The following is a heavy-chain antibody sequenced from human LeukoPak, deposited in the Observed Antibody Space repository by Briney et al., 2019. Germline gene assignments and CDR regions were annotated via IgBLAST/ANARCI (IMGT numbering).Heavy chain of an antibody. D-gene: IGHD2-15*01. CDR1: GFTFSSYA. CDR3: AKSEVVAATLIDY. Sequence: PGGSLRLSSAASGFTFSSYAMSSVPQTPGQGLEWVSAISGSRGMTYYADSGQRRFTISQDYSKTTLYLQMNSPRAEDTAVYYCAKSEVVAATLIDYWGQGTLVTASS. CDR2: ISGSRGMT. J-gene: IGHJ4*02. V-gene: IGHV3-23*01.